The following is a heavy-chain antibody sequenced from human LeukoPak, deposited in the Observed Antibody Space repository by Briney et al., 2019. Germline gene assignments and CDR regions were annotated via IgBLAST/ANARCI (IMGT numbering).Heavy chain of an antibody. CDR2: INWNGGST. Sequence: GGSLRLSCAAAGFMFDDHGMSGVRQAPGKGLDWVSGINWNGGSTGYADSVRGRFTISRDNAKNSLYLQMNSLRAEDTALYHCARFSAVAGTDYWGQGTQVTVSS. V-gene: IGHV3-20*01. CDR3: ARFSAVAGTDY. D-gene: IGHD6-19*01. CDR1: GFMFDDHG. J-gene: IGHJ4*02.